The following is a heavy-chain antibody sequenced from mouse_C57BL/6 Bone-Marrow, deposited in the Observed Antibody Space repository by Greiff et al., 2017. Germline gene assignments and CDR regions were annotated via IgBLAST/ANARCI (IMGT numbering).Heavy chain of an antibody. CDR1: GYTFTSYG. V-gene: IGHV1-81*01. D-gene: IGHD2-1*01. J-gene: IGHJ3*01. CDR3: ARREDLLWYPWFAY. CDR2: IYPRSGNT. Sequence: QVQLQQSGAELARPGASVKLSCKASGYTFTSYGISWVKQRTGQGLEWIGEIYPRSGNTYYNEKFKGKATLTADKSSSTAYMELRSLTSKGSAVYFCARREDLLWYPWFAYWGQGTLVTVSA.